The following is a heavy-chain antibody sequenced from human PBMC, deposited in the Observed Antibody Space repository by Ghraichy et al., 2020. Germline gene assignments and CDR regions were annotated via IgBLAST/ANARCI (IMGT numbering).Heavy chain of an antibody. J-gene: IGHJ4*02. D-gene: IGHD5/OR15-5a*01. CDR3: AKGGLGRVPGLDY. V-gene: IGHV3-23*01. CDR2: ISDGDVST. Sequence: GGSLRLSCGASGFSFSSYAMTWARQAPGKGLEYVSSISDGDVSTYYSDSVKGRFTISRDHSKNTLYLQLNSLRAEDTAVYDVAKGGLGRVPGLDYWGQGTLVTVSS. CDR1: GFSFSSYA.